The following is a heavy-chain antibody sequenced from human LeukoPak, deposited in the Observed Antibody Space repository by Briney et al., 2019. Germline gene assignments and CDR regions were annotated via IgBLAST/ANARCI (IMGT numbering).Heavy chain of an antibody. J-gene: IGHJ4*02. CDR3: AKNTAPSDYYDSSGYYPLGY. CDR2: ISYDGSNK. Sequence: GGSLRLSCAASGFTFSSYAMHWVRQAPGKGLEWVAVISYDGSNKYYADSVKGRFTISRDNSKNTLYLQMNSLRAEDTAVYYCAKNTAPSDYYDSSGYYPLGYWGQGTLVTVSS. CDR1: GFTFSSYA. V-gene: IGHV3-30*18. D-gene: IGHD3-22*01.